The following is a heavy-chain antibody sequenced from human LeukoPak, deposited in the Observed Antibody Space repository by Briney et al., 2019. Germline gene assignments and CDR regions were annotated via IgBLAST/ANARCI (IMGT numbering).Heavy chain of an antibody. J-gene: IGHJ4*02. V-gene: IGHV1-46*01. CDR1: GYTFTNYY. CDR2: ISPSGGST. D-gene: IGHD6-19*01. Sequence: ASVKVSCKASGYTFTNYYMHWVRQAPGQGLEWMRIISPSGGSTSYAQKFQGRVTMTRDMSTSTVYMELSSLRSDDTAVYYCARGPSGWDEFDYWGQGTLVTVSS. CDR3: ARGPSGWDEFDY.